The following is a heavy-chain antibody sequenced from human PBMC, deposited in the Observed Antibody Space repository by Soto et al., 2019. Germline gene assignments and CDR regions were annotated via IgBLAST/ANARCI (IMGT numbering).Heavy chain of an antibody. V-gene: IGHV3-15*01. J-gene: IGHJ4*02. D-gene: IGHD3-22*01. CDR2: IKSKTDGGTT. CDR1: GFTFSNAW. CDR3: TTDRYYYARVPLYYFDY. Sequence: EVQLVESGGGLVKPGGSLRLSCAASGFTFSNAWMSWVRQAPGKGLEWVGRIKSKTDGGTTDYAAPVKGRFTISRDDSKNTLYLQMNSLKTEDTAVYYCTTDRYYYARVPLYYFDYWGQGTLVTVSS.